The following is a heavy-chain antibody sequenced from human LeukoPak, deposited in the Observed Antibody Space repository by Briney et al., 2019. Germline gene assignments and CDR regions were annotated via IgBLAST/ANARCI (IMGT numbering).Heavy chain of an antibody. CDR1: GYVFISYG. CDR2: ISGYNGET. CDR3: ARTQTTSGSFSFDY. D-gene: IGHD1-26*01. Sequence: ASVKVSCKASGYVFISYGISWVRQAPGQGLEWMGWISGYNGETNCAQKLQGRVTMTTDTSTTTAYMELRSLRSDDTAVYYCARTQTTSGSFSFDYWGQGTLVTVSS. V-gene: IGHV1-18*01. J-gene: IGHJ4*02.